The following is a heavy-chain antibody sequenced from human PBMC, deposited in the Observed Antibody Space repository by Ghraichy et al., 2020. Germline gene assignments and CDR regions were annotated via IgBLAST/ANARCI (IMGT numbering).Heavy chain of an antibody. CDR3: ASGPDYGEVDY. CDR2: INSDGSST. J-gene: IGHJ4*02. CDR1: GFTFSSYW. Sequence: GGSLRLSCAASGFTFSSYWMHWVRQAPGKGLVWVSRINSDGSSTSYADSVKGRFTISRDNAKNTLYLQMNSLRAEDTAVYYCASGPDYGEVDYWGQGTLVTVSS. V-gene: IGHV3-74*01. D-gene: IGHD4-17*01.